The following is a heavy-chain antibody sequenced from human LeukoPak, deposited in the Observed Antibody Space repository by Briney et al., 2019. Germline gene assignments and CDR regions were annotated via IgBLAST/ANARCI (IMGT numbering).Heavy chain of an antibody. J-gene: IGHJ3*02. CDR1: GFTLSTNA. CDR2: ISGSGAST. Sequence: GGSLRLSCLTSGFTLSTNAMSWVRQAPGKGLEWISGISGSGASTYYADSVKGRFTISRDDSRNTLYLQMNSLRGDDTAVYYCAKIRMIVVVMGAFDIWGQGTMVTVSS. CDR3: AKIRMIVVVMGAFDI. D-gene: IGHD3-22*01. V-gene: IGHV3-23*01.